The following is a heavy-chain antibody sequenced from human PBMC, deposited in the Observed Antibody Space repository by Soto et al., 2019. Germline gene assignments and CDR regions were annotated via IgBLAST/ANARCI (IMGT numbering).Heavy chain of an antibody. J-gene: IGHJ4*02. CDR2: VYNTGRT. V-gene: IGHV4-61*01. Sequence: PSETLSLTCTVSGGSISSSSYFWSWLRQPPAKGLEWIGYVYNTGRTEYNNSLASSVLISIDTSKNQFSLKLKHVTAADTDVYYCETRVPNLRDYLGVFDYWGQGTQVTVSS. D-gene: IGHD7-27*01. CDR1: GGSISSSSYF. CDR3: ETRVPNLRDYLGVFDY.